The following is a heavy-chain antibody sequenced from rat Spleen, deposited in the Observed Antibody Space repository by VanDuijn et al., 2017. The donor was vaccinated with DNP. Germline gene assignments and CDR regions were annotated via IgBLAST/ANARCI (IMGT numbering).Heavy chain of an antibody. V-gene: IGHV3-1*01. D-gene: IGHD1-6*01. CDR2: ISYRGIT. J-gene: IGHJ2*01. CDR1: GYSITSNY. Sequence: EVQLQESGPGLVKPSQSLSLTCSVTGYSITSNYWGWIRKFPGNKMEWIGHISYRGITTYNPSLERRISIIRDTSKNQFFLQVNSVTTEDTATYYCARDTDYYYDYFDYWGQGVMVTVSS. CDR3: ARDTDYYYDYFDY.